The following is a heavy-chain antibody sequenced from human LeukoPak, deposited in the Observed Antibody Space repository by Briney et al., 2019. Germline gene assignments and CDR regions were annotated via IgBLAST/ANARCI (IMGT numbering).Heavy chain of an antibody. D-gene: IGHD5-12*01. CDR3: AKEAGYSGYDYPDY. CDR2: ISGSAYST. CDR1: GFTFDEHG. J-gene: IGHJ4*02. V-gene: IGHV3-23*01. Sequence: GGSLRLSCVGSGFTFDEHGMTWVRQAPGKGLEWVSGISGSAYSTYYAGSVQGRFTISRDNSKNTLYLQMNSLRAEDTAVYYCAKEAGYSGYDYPDYWGQGTLVTVSS.